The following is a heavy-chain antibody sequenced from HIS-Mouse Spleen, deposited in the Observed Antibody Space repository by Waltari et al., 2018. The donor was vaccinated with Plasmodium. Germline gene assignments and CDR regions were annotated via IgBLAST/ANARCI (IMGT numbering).Heavy chain of an antibody. V-gene: IGHV4-34*01. CDR1: GGSFSGYY. CDR3: ARLVGVASKESY. D-gene: IGHD2-15*01. J-gene: IGHJ4*02. Sequence: QVQLQQWGAGLLKPSETLSLTCAVYGGSFSGYYWSWIRQPPGKGREWIGEINHSGSTNYNPSLKIRVNISVYTSKNQFALKLSSVTAADTAVYYCARLVGVASKESYWGQGTLVTVSS. CDR2: INHSGST.